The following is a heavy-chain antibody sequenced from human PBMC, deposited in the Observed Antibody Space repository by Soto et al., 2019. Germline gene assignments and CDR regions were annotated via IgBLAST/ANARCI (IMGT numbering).Heavy chain of an antibody. CDR3: ARHGNCTGGSCYSFIWFDP. D-gene: IGHD2-15*01. V-gene: IGHV4-59*08. CDR2: IYYSGTT. J-gene: IGHJ5*02. CDR1: GGSISGYY. Sequence: QVQLQESGPGLVKPSETLSLTCTVSGGSISGYYWSWIRQPPGKGLEWIGYIYYSGTTNYNPSLKSRVTRSVDTSTNQFSLKLSSVTAADTAVYSCARHGNCTGGSCYSFIWFDPWGQGTLVTVSS.